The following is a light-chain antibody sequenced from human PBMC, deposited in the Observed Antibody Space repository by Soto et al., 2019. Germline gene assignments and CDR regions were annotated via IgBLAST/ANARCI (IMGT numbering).Light chain of an antibody. CDR1: SSDVGGYNY. CDR3: SSYTSSSALLYV. J-gene: IGLJ1*01. CDR2: DVS. Sequence: QSALTHPASVSGSLGQSITISCTGTSSDVGGYNYVSWYQQHPGKAPKLMIYDVSNRPSGVSNRFSGSKSGNTASLTISGLQAEDEADYYCSSYTSSSALLYVFGTGTKVTVL. V-gene: IGLV2-14*01.